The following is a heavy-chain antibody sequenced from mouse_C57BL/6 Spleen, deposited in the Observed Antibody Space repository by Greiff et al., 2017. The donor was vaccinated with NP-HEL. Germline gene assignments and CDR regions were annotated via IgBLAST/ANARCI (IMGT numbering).Heavy chain of an antibody. J-gene: IGHJ2*01. CDR2: ISSGSSTI. CDR3: ARKDFVL. CDR1: GFTFSDYG. Sequence: EVKLMESGGGLVKPGGSLKLSCAASGFTFSDYGMHWVRQAPEKGLEWVAYISSGSSTIYYADTVKGRFTISRDNAKNTLFLHMTSLRSEDTAMYYCARKDFVLWGQGTTLTVSS. V-gene: IGHV5-17*01.